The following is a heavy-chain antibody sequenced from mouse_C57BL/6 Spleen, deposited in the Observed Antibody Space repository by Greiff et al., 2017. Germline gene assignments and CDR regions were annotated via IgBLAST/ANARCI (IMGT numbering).Heavy chain of an antibody. CDR3: ARYYGSSAATGYFDV. J-gene: IGHJ1*03. CDR1: GFNIKNTY. V-gene: IGHV14-3*01. CDR2: IDPANGNT. Sequence: VQLQQSVAELVRPGASVKLSCTASGFNIKNTYMHWVKQRPEQGLEWIGRIDPANGNTKYAPKFQGKATITADTSSNTAYLQLSSLTSEDTAIYYWARYYGSSAATGYFDVWGTGTTVTVSS. D-gene: IGHD1-1*01.